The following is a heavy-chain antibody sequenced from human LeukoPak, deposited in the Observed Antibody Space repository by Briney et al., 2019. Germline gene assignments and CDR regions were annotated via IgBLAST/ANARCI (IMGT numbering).Heavy chain of an antibody. V-gene: IGHV4-34*01. CDR3: ARDSGSNFDY. CDR1: GGSFSGYY. D-gene: IGHD2-15*01. J-gene: IGHJ4*02. CDR2: ISHSGST. Sequence: SETLSLTCAVYGGSFSGYYWSWIRQPPGKGLEWIGEISHSGSTNYNPSLKSRVTMSLDTSKNQFSLKLSSVTAADTAVYHCARDSGSNFDYWGQGTLVTVSS.